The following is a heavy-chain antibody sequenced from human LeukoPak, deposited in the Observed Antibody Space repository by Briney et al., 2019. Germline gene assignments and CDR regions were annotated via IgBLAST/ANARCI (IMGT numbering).Heavy chain of an antibody. D-gene: IGHD3-10*01. Sequence: ASVKVSCKASGYTFTGYSMHWVRQAPGQGLEGMGWINPNSGGTNYLQKIQGRVTMTRDTSISTAYMELSRLRSDDTAVYYCARGQGPSGYWYSDLWGRGTLVTVSS. CDR3: ARGQGPSGYWYSDL. CDR1: GYTFTGYS. CDR2: INPNSGGT. J-gene: IGHJ2*01. V-gene: IGHV1-2*02.